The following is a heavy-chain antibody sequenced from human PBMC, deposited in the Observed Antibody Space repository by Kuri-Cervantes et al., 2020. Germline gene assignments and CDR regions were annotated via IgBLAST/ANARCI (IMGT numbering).Heavy chain of an antibody. J-gene: IGHJ6*03. CDR1: GFTFTTYD. CDR2: ISAYNGNT. Sequence: ASVKVSCKASGFTFTTYDINWLRQATGQGLEWMGWISAYNGNTNYAQKLQGRVTMTTDTSTSTAYMELRSLRSDDTAVYYCARVNGYYYYMDVWGKGTTVTVSS. V-gene: IGHV1-18*01. CDR3: ARVNGYYYYMDV.